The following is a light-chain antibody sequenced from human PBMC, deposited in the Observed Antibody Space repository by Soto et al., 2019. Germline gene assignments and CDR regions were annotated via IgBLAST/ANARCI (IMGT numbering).Light chain of an antibody. Sequence: EIVLTQSPATLSFFAGERATLSCRASQSIRTYLARYQKKPGQAPRLLMSAASNRAPGIPARFSGSGSGTDFTLTISSLEPEDFAVYFCQHRSKFGGGTKVEIK. V-gene: IGKV3-11*01. CDR1: QSIRTY. CDR3: QHRSK. CDR2: AAS. J-gene: IGKJ4*02.